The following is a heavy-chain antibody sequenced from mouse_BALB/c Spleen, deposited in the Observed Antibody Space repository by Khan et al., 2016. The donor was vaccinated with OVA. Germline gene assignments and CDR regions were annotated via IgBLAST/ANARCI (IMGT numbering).Heavy chain of an antibody. D-gene: IGHD4-1*01. CDR1: GFTFSTYA. J-gene: IGHJ3*01. Sequence: EVELVESGGDLVKPGGSLRLSCVASGFTFSTYAMSWVRQPPDKKLEWVATIISDGYYTYYQDTVKGRFTISRNNAENTLYLQMSTVKSEDTAIYSCASHLTGSLAYWGQGTLVTVSA. V-gene: IGHV5-6*01. CDR2: IISDGYYT. CDR3: ASHLTGSLAY.